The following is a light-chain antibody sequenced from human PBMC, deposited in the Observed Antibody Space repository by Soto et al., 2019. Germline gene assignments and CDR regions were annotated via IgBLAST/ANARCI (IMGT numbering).Light chain of an antibody. CDR3: QDYSPYSWT. Sequence: DIQMTQSPSSLSASVGDRVTIACRASESISSWLAWYQEKPGKAPNLLIYDASSLESGVPSRFSGSGSGTEFTLTISSLQPDDFATYYCQDYSPYSWTFGQGTKVDI. CDR2: DAS. V-gene: IGKV1-5*01. J-gene: IGKJ1*01. CDR1: ESISSW.